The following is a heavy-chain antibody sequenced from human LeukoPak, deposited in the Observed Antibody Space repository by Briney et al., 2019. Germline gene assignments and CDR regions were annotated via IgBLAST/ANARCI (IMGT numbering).Heavy chain of an antibody. Sequence: GGSLRLSCAASGFTFSSYGMHWVRQAPGKGLEWVAFIRYDGSNKYYADSVKGRFTISRDNSKNTLYLQMNSLRAEDTAVYYCAKSAEDIVVVPAAIRAYYFDYWGQGTLVTVSS. CDR2: IRYDGSNK. J-gene: IGHJ4*02. D-gene: IGHD2-2*02. V-gene: IGHV3-30*02. CDR1: GFTFSSYG. CDR3: AKSAEDIVVVPAAIRAYYFDY.